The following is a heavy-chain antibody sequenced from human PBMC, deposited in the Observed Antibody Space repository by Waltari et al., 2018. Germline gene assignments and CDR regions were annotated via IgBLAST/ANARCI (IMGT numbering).Heavy chain of an antibody. V-gene: IGHV6-1*01. Sequence: QVQLQQSGPGLVKPSQTLSLTCAISGDSVSSNGVAWNWIRPSPSRGLEWLGRTFYRSKWYSEYAGSVSSRITINPDTSKTQFSLQLNSVIPEDTAVYYCARGRNSAFDIWGQGIMVAVSA. CDR3: ARGRNSAFDI. J-gene: IGHJ3*02. CDR2: TFYRSKWYS. CDR1: GDSVSSNGVA.